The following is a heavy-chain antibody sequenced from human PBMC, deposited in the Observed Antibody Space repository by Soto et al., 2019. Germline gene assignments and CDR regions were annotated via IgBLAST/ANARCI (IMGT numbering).Heavy chain of an antibody. V-gene: IGHV4-34*01. CDR2: INHSGST. J-gene: IGHJ6*02. CDR3: ARGARVRLRFLEWYTDGGYYYYGMDV. Sequence: KTSETLSLTCAVYGGSFSGYYWSWIRQPPGKGLEWIGEINHSGSTNYNPSLKSRVTISVDTSKNQFSLKLSSVTAADTAVYYCARGARVRLRFLEWYTDGGYYYYGMDVWGQGTTVTVSS. D-gene: IGHD3-3*01. CDR1: GGSFSGYY.